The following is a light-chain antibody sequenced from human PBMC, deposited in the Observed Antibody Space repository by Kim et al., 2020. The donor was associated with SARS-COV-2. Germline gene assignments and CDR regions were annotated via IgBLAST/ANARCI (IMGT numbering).Light chain of an antibody. J-gene: IGKJ1*01. CDR1: QRVSRW. Sequence: TLSASEGDRVTLSGRASQRVSRWLTWYQQKPGKAHKRLTNDGSNLQSGVPSRFSGSGSGTEFALTISSLQPDDFAIYYCQHRQTFGQGTKVDIK. V-gene: IGKV1-5*01. CDR2: DGS. CDR3: QHRQT.